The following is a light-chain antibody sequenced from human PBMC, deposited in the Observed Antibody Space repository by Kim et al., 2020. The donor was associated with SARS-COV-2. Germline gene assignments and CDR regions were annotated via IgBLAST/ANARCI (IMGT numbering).Light chain of an antibody. V-gene: IGLV3-1*01. J-gene: IGLJ2*01. CDR2: QDR. CDR3: QSWDTSTVV. Sequence: SYALTQPPSVSVSPGQTASITCSGDKLGDKYACWYQQKPGQSPVLVISQDRKRPSGIPERFSGSNSGNTATLTISGTQPMDEADYYCQSWDTSTVVFGGGTQLTVL. CDR1: KLGDKY.